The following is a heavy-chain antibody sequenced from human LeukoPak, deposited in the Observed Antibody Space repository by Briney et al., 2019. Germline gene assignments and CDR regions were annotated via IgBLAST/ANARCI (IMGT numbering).Heavy chain of an antibody. CDR3: AREVTTVGSTRFDS. Sequence: PGGSLRLSCAASGFTFSNYAMHWVRQAPGKGLEWVVLISYDGSNKYYADSVKGRFTISRDNSKNTLYLQMNSLRAEDTAVYYCAREVTTVGSTRFDSWGQGTLVTVSS. CDR1: GFTFSNYA. D-gene: IGHD4-17*01. V-gene: IGHV3-30-3*01. J-gene: IGHJ4*02. CDR2: ISYDGSNK.